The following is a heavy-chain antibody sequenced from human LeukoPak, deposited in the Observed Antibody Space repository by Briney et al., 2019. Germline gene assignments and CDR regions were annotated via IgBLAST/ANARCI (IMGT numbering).Heavy chain of an antibody. V-gene: IGHV4-34*01. CDR2: INHSGNT. D-gene: IGHD3-10*01. Sequence: SETLSLTCAVYGGSFSGYYWSWIRQPPGEGLEWIGEINHSGNTNYNPSLKSRVTISVDTSKNQFSLKLSSVTAADTAVYYCARHVEVMDRVGRAWYFDYWGQGTLVTVSS. J-gene: IGHJ4*02. CDR1: GGSFSGYY. CDR3: ARHVEVMDRVGRAWYFDY.